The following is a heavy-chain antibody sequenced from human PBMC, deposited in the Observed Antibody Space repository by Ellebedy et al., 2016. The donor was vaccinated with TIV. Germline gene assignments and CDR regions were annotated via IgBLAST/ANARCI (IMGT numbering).Heavy chain of an antibody. CDR3: ARVRDNSWYY. V-gene: IGHV1-8*03. J-gene: IGHJ4*02. Sequence: ASVKVSCKASGYTFTSYDINWVRQATGQGLEWMGWMNPNSVKTGYAQKFQGRVTITRNTSISTAYMELSSLRSEETAVYYCARVRDNSWYYWGQGTLVTVSS. CDR1: GYTFTSYD. CDR2: MNPNSVKT. D-gene: IGHD6-13*01.